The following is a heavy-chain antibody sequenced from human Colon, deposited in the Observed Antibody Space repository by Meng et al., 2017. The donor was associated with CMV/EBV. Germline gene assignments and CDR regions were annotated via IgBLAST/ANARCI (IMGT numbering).Heavy chain of an antibody. J-gene: IGHJ4*02. Sequence: GGSLRLSCEGSGFNFDDSAMHWVRQAPGKGLEWVSGITGNSASRVYADSVRGRFTISRDNAKNSLYLQMNSLRAEDTAVYYCARDAAPYCSSTSCYSRNFDYWGQGTLVTVSS. D-gene: IGHD2-2*02. CDR2: ITGNSASR. V-gene: IGHV3-9*01. CDR3: ARDAAPYCSSTSCYSRNFDY. CDR1: GFNFDDSA.